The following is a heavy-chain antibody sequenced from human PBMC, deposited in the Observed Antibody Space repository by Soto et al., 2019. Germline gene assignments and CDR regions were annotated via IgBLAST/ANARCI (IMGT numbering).Heavy chain of an antibody. V-gene: IGHV3-21*01. CDR2: ISSSSSYI. CDR3: ARDRYKFHYYGMDV. CDR1: GFTFSNFA. J-gene: IGHJ6*02. Sequence: PGGSLRLSCAASGFTFSNFAMNWVRQAPGKGLEWVSSISSSSSYIYYADSVKGRFTISRDNAKNSLYLQMNSLRAEDTAVYYCARDRYKFHYYGMDVWGQGTTVTVSS. D-gene: IGHD1-1*01.